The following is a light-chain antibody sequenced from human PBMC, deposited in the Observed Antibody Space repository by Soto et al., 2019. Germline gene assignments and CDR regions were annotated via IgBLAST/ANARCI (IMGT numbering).Light chain of an antibody. J-gene: IGKJ1*01. V-gene: IGKV3-15*01. CDR3: QQYNNWPPT. CDR1: QSLSIN. CDR2: GAS. Sequence: ETVMRQSPAILSVSPGERATLSCRASQSLSINLAWHQQKPGQAPRLLIYGASTRATGIPARFSGSGSGTEFTLTISSLQSEDFAVYYCQQYNNWPPTFGQGTKVEIK.